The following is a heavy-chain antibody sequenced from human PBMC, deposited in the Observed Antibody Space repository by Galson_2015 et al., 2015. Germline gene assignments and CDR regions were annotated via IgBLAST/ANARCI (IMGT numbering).Heavy chain of an antibody. CDR2: ISSSSSYT. Sequence: SLRLSCAASGFTFSDYYMSWIRQAPGKGLEWVSYISSSSSYTNYADSVKGRFTISRDNAKNSLYLQMNSLRAEDTAVYYCARDIGGSGSYYNVYYYYGMDVWGQGTTVTVSS. CDR1: GFTFSDYY. CDR3: ARDIGGSGSYYNVYYYYGMDV. D-gene: IGHD3-10*01. V-gene: IGHV3-11*06. J-gene: IGHJ6*02.